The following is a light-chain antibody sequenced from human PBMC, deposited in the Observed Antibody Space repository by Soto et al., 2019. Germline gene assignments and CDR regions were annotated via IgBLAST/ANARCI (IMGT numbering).Light chain of an antibody. CDR3: QHYNSYSEA. Sequence: IVMTQSPATLSVSPGERAALSCRASQSINSNLAWYQQKPGPAPRLLMVRASIRATGFPARFSGSGSGTEFTLTISSLQPDDFATYYCQHYNSYSEAFGQGTKV. CDR1: QSINSN. V-gene: IGKV3-15*01. CDR2: RAS. J-gene: IGKJ1*01.